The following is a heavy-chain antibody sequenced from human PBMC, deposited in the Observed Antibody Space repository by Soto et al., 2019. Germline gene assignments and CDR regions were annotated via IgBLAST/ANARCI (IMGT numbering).Heavy chain of an antibody. Sequence: EVQLVESGGGLVKPGGSLRLSCAASGFTFSSYTINWVRQAPGKGLEWVSSISSSSSYIYYADSVKGRFTISRDNAKNSLYLQMNSLRAEDTAVYYCASNIIVVPADQGTSDYWGQGTLVTVSS. CDR3: ASNIIVVPADQGTSDY. CDR2: ISSSSSYI. J-gene: IGHJ4*02. D-gene: IGHD2-2*01. CDR1: GFTFSSYT. V-gene: IGHV3-21*01.